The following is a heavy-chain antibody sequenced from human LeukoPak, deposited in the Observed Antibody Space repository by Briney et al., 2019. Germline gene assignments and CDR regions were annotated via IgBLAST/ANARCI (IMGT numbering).Heavy chain of an antibody. CDR3: ARLAGELLVDY. D-gene: IGHD3-16*01. CDR2: IYYSGST. Sequence: PSQTLSLTCTVSGGSISSYYWSWIRQPPGKGLEWIGYIYYSGSTNYNPPLKSRVTISGDTSKNQFSLKLSSVTAADTAVYYCARLAGELLVDYWGEGTLVTVSS. CDR1: GGSISSYY. J-gene: IGHJ4*02. V-gene: IGHV4-59*01.